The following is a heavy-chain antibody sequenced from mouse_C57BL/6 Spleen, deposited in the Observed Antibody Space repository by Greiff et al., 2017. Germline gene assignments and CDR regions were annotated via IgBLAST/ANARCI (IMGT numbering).Heavy chain of an antibody. V-gene: IGHV1-64*01. CDR2: IHPNSGST. CDR3: ARDYYDYDGLFAY. Sequence: VQLQQPGAELVKPGASVKLSCKASGYTFTSYWMHWLKQRPGQGLEWIGMIHPNSGSTNYNEKFKGKATLTADKSSSTAYMQLSSLTSEDSAVYFCARDYYDYDGLFAYWGQGTLVTVSA. J-gene: IGHJ3*01. D-gene: IGHD2-4*01. CDR1: GYTFTSYW.